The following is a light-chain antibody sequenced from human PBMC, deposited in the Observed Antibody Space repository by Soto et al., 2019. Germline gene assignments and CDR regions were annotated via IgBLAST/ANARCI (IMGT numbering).Light chain of an antibody. CDR2: GVS. J-gene: IGLJ1*01. Sequence: QSVLTQPASVSGSPGQSITISCTGTSSDVGGYNYVSWYQQYPGKAPKLIIYGVSSRPSGVSNRFSGSKSGNTASLTISGLQAEDEADYYCSSYTTSSTYVFGTGTKLTVL. CDR1: SSDVGGYNY. CDR3: SSYTTSSTYV. V-gene: IGLV2-14*03.